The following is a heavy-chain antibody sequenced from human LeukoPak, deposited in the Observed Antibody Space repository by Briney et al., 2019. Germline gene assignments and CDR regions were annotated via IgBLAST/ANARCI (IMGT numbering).Heavy chain of an antibody. CDR3: ARSPRIPHQEFQH. CDR1: GGSISSSSYY. V-gene: IGHV4-39*07. D-gene: IGHD2-21*01. Sequence: SETLSLTCTVSGGSISSSSYYWGWIRQPPGKGLEWIGSIYYSGSTYYNPSLKSRVTISVDTSKNQFSLKLSSVTAADTAVYYCARSPRIPHQEFQHWGQGTLVSVSS. CDR2: IYYSGST. J-gene: IGHJ1*01.